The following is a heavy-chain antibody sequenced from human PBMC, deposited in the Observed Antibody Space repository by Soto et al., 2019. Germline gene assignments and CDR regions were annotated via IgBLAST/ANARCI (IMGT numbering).Heavy chain of an antibody. V-gene: IGHV3-30*18. D-gene: IGHD2-8*02. Sequence: PGGSLRLSCAASGFTFNIDGMHWVRQAPGKGLEWVSVIAYDGSNRYYADSVKGRFTISRDNSKNTLYLKMNSLKPEDTAVYYCAKDGGTGKYYDYWGQGTLVTVSS. CDR3: AKDGGTGKYYDY. CDR2: IAYDGSNR. J-gene: IGHJ4*02. CDR1: GFTFNIDG.